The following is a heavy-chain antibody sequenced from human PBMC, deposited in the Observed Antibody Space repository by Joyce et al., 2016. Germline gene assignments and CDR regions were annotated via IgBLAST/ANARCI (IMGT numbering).Heavy chain of an antibody. V-gene: IGHV4-39*01. CDR2: IYYSGST. D-gene: IGHD3-22*01. Sequence: QLQLQESGPGLVKPSETLSLTCTVSGGSISSSSYYWGWIRPPPGKGLEWIGSIYYSGSTYDNPALKSRVTISVDTTKNQFSQKLSSVTAADAAVYYCARPIYDRSGYYIYYFDYWGQGTLVTVAS. CDR1: GGSISSSSYY. CDR3: ARPIYDRSGYYIYYFDY. J-gene: IGHJ4*02.